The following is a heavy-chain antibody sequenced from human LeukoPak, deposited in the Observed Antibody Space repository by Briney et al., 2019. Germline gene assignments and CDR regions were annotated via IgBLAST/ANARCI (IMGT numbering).Heavy chain of an antibody. J-gene: IGHJ4*02. CDR2: ISGSGGST. V-gene: IGHV3-23*01. D-gene: IGHD3-22*01. Sequence: PGGSLRLSCAASGFTFSSYALSWVRQAPGKGLEWVSVISGSGGSTHYADSVKGRFTISRDNSKNTLYLQMNSLRAEDTAVYYCANDYYDSGGYWGQGTLVTVSS. CDR3: ANDYYDSGGY. CDR1: GFTFSSYA.